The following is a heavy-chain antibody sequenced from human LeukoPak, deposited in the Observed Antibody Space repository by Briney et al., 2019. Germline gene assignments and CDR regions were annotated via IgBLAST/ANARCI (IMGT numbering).Heavy chain of an antibody. CDR3: ARGIAAAGFDY. D-gene: IGHD6-13*01. CDR1: GGSISSGGYS. V-gene: IGHV4-30-2*01. J-gene: IGHJ4*02. Sequence: PSETLSLTCAVSGGSISSGGYSWSWIRQPPGKGLEWIGYIYHSGSTYYNPSLKSRVTISVDRSKNQFSLKLSSVTAADTAVYYCARGIAAAGFDYWGQGTLVTVSS. CDR2: IYHSGST.